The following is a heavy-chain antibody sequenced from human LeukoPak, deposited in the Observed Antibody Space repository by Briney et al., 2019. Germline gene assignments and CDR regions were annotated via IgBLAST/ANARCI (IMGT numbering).Heavy chain of an antibody. J-gene: IGHJ4*02. CDR3: AKDPYSGSYFDY. D-gene: IGHD1-26*01. CDR1: GFTFSSYA. V-gene: IGHV3-23*01. Sequence: GGSLRLSCAASGFTFSSYAMSWVRRAPGKGLEWVSAISGSGGSTYYADSVKGRFTISRDNSKNTLYLQMSSLRAEDTAVYYCAKDPYSGSYFDYWGQGTLVTVSS. CDR2: ISGSGGST.